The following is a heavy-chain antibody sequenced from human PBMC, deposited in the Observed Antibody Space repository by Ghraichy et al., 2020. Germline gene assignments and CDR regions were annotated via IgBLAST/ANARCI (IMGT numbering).Heavy chain of an antibody. CDR3: ARDDGSSWLLDS. CDR2: ISPGNGNT. J-gene: IGHJ4*02. CDR1: GYSFTSYA. V-gene: IGHV1-3*01. D-gene: IGHD6-13*01. Sequence: VKVSCKASGYSFTSYAMHWVRQAPGQRLEWMGWISPGNGNTKYAQKFQGRVTITRDTSASTVYMDLSSLTSEDTAVYYCARDDGSSWLLDSWGQGTLVTVSS.